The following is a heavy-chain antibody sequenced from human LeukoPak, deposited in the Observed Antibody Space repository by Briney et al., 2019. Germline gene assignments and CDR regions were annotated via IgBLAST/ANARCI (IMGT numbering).Heavy chain of an antibody. Sequence: PGGSLRLACAASGFTVSSNYMSGVRQAPGKGLEWVSLIYSGGTTYYADSVKGRFTISRDNSKNTLYLQMSSLRAEDTAVYYCARDTSGRGMDVWGQGTTVTVSS. V-gene: IGHV3-53*01. J-gene: IGHJ6*02. CDR2: IYSGGTT. D-gene: IGHD3-10*01. CDR3: ARDTSGRGMDV. CDR1: GFTVSSNY.